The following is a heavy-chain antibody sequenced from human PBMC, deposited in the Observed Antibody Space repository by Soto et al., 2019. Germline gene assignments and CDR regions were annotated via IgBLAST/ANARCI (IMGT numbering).Heavy chain of an antibody. J-gene: IGHJ5*02. CDR2: ISAYNGNT. CDR3: ARDPAIVIAAAGSSLNNWFDP. CDR1: GYTFTSYG. D-gene: IGHD6-13*01. V-gene: IGHV1-18*01. Sequence: ASVKVSCKASGYTFTSYGISWVRQAPGQGLEWMGWISAYNGNTNYAQKLQGRLTMTTDTSTSTAYMELRSLRSDDTAVYYCARDPAIVIAAAGSSLNNWFDPWGQGTLVTVSS.